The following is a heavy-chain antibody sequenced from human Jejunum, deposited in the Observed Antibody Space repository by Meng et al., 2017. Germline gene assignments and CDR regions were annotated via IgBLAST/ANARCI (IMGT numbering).Heavy chain of an antibody. CDR2: INEDETEK. D-gene: IGHD6-19*01. CDR3: ARLPGGWFRTDY. Sequence: GGSLRLSCVASGFTFNTYWMTWVRQAPGKGLEWVANINEDETEKNYVDSVKGRFTISRDNAENSVYLQMNSLRAEDTAVYYCARLPGGWFRTDYWGQGTLVTVSS. CDR1: GFTFNTYW. J-gene: IGHJ4*02. V-gene: IGHV3-7*01.